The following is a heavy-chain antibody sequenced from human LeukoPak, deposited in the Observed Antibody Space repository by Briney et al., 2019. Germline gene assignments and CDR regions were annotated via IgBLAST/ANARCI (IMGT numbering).Heavy chain of an antibody. J-gene: IGHJ5*02. CDR1: GFTFSSYS. V-gene: IGHV3-7*01. Sequence: GGSLRLSCAASGFTFSSYSMNWVRQAPGKGLEWVANIKKDGSEKYYVDSVKGRFTISRDNSKNTVYLEMNSLRPEDTAVYYCARDRAGTKAWVEFDPWGQGTLVTVSS. CDR2: IKKDGSEK. D-gene: IGHD3-10*01. CDR3: ARDRAGTKAWVEFDP.